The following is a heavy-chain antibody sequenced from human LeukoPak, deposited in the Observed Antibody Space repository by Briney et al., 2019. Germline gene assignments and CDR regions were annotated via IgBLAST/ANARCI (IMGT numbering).Heavy chain of an antibody. J-gene: IGHJ4*02. V-gene: IGHV3-30*02. CDR3: AKVGTGDPLGFDY. CDR1: GFTFSSYG. CDR2: IRYDGSNK. D-gene: IGHD3-16*01. Sequence: GGSLRLSCAASGFTFSSYGMHWVRQAPGKGLEWVAFIRYDGSNKYYADSVKGRFTISRDNSKNTLYLQMNSLRAEDTAVYYCAKVGTGDPLGFDYWGQGTLVTVSS.